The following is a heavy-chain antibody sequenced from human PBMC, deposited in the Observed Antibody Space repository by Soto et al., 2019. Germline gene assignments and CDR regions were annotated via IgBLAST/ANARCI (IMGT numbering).Heavy chain of an antibody. CDR3: ARESEYSSSCDY. CDR2: ISYDGSNK. D-gene: IGHD6-6*01. Sequence: QVQLVESGGVVQPGRSLRLSCAASGFTFSSYAMHWVRQAPGKGLEWVAVISYDGSNKYYADSVKGRFTISRDNSKNTLYLQMNSLRAEDTAVYYCARESEYSSSCDYWGQGTLVTVSS. V-gene: IGHV3-30-3*01. J-gene: IGHJ4*02. CDR1: GFTFSSYA.